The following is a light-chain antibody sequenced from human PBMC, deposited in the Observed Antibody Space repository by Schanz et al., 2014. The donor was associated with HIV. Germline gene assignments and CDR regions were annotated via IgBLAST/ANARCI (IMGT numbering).Light chain of an antibody. Sequence: EIVLTQSPGTLSLSPGERATLSCRASQSVTSNYLAWYQQKHGQAPRLLIYAASTLQSGVPSRFSGSGSGTDFTLTISCLQSEDFATYYCQQYYSFPYTFGQGTKLEIK. J-gene: IGKJ2*01. CDR2: AAS. CDR1: QSVTSNY. V-gene: IGKV3D-7*01. CDR3: QQYYSFPYT.